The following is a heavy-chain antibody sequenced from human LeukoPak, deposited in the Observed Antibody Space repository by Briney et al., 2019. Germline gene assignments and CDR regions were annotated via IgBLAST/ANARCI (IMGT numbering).Heavy chain of an antibody. CDR1: GFTFSSYG. V-gene: IGHV3-30*02. J-gene: IGHJ4*02. D-gene: IGHD2-2*01. CDR2: IQYNGNNK. CDR3: AKDAGRVVPAAILILGRRYYFDY. Sequence: TGGSLRLSCAASGFTFSSYGMHWVRQAPGEGLEWVAFIQYNGNNKYYVDSVNGRFTISRDNSKNALYLQMNSLRAEDTALYYCAKDAGRVVPAAILILGRRYYFDYWGQGTLVTVSS.